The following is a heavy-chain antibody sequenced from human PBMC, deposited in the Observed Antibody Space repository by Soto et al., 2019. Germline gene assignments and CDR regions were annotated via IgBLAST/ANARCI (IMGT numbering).Heavy chain of an antibody. D-gene: IGHD3-3*01. CDR2: ISYDGSNK. Sequence: GGSLRLSCAASGFTFSSYGMHWVRQAPGKGLEWVAVISYDGSNKYYADSVKGRFTISRDNSKNTLYLQMNSLRAEDTALYYCAKEIHYDFWSGSLSGMDVWGQGTTVTSP. V-gene: IGHV3-30*18. CDR1: GFTFSSYG. CDR3: AKEIHYDFWSGSLSGMDV. J-gene: IGHJ6*02.